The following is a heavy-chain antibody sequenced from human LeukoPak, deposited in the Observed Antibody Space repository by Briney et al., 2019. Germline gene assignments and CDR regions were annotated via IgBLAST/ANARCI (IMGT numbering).Heavy chain of an antibody. J-gene: IGHJ4*02. V-gene: IGHV3-43D*03. CDR1: GFIFDDYA. CDR3: AKDGKNYFDY. Sequence: PGGSLRLSCAASGFIFDDYAMHWVRQAPWKGLEWVSLITWNGGSTYYADSVKGRFTISRDNSKNSLYLQMNSLRAEDTALYYCAKDGKNYFDYWGQGTLVTVSS. CDR2: ITWNGGST.